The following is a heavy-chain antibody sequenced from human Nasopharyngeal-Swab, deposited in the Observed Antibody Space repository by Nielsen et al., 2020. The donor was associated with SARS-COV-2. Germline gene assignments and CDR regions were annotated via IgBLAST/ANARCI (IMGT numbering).Heavy chain of an antibody. CDR2: IRSEAYGGTT. Sequence: WIRQPPGKGLEWVGFIRSEAYGGTTEYAASVKGRFTVSRDDSKSIAYLQMNSLKTEDTAVYYCTRVTSSWYFSIDYWGQGTLVTVSS. D-gene: IGHD6-13*01. J-gene: IGHJ4*02. CDR3: TRVTSSWYFSIDY. V-gene: IGHV3-49*02.